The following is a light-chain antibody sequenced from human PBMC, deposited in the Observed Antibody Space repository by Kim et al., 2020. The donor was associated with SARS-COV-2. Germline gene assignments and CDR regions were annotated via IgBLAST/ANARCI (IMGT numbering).Light chain of an antibody. V-gene: IGKV3-15*01. CDR2: GTS. J-gene: IGKJ2*01. CDR3: QHYNTWPYT. CDR1: QSVSSN. Sequence: EIVMTQSPATLSVSPGERATLSCRASQSVSSNLAWYQQKPGQAPRLLIYGTSTRATGIPARFSASGSGTEFTLTISSLQSEDFGIYYCQHYNTWPYTFGQGTKLEIK.